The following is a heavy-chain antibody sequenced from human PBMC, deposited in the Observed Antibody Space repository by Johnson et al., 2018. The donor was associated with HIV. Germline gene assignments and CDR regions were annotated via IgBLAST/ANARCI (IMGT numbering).Heavy chain of an antibody. D-gene: IGHD2-21*02. CDR3: ARWIRYCGGDCYDVFDI. V-gene: IGHV3-30*04. CDR2: ISYDGSNK. J-gene: IGHJ3*02. CDR1: GFTFSTYA. Sequence: QVQLVESGGGLIQPGGSLRLSCAASGFTFSTYALHWVRQAPGKGLEWVAVISYDGSNKYYADSVKGRFTISRDNSKNTLYLQMNSLRAEDTALYYCARWIRYCGGDCYDVFDIWGQGTKVTVSS.